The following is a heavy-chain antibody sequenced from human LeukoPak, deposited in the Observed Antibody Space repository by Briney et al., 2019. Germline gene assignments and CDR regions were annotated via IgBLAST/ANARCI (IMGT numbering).Heavy chain of an antibody. V-gene: IGHV1-46*01. CDR3: ARADRSGFSSGRGYLDY. Sequence: ASVKVSCKASGYTFTSYGISWVRQAPGQGLEWMGIIIPSVGSTNYAQMFQGRITMTSDTATNTVYMELTSLIVDDTAVYYCARADRSGFSSGRGYLDYWGQGTVVTVSS. D-gene: IGHD6-19*01. CDR2: IIPSVGST. CDR1: GYTFTSYG. J-gene: IGHJ4*02.